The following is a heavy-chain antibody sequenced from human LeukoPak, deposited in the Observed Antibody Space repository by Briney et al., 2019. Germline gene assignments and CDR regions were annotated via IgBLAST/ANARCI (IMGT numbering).Heavy chain of an antibody. D-gene: IGHD5-18*01. CDR1: GGSFSGYY. Sequence: ETLSLTCAVYGGSFSGYYWSWVRQAPGKGLEWVSAVSSSGGSTNYADYVKGQFTISRDNSKNTVYLHMNNLRAEDTAVYYCAKEGRKTGNTYGYEFDSWGQGTLVTVSS. CDR2: VSSSGGST. J-gene: IGHJ4*02. V-gene: IGHV3-23*01. CDR3: AKEGRKTGNTYGYEFDS.